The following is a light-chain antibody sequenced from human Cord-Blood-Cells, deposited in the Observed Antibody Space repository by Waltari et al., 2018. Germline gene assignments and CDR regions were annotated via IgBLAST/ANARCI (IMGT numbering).Light chain of an antibody. Sequence: QSALTQPASVSGSPGQSLTLSCTGTSSDVGGYNYVSWYHQHPGKAPKLMIYDVSNRPSVVSNRFSGSKSGNTASLTISGLQAEDEADYYCSSYTSSSTVVFGGGTKLTVL. J-gene: IGLJ2*01. CDR3: SSYTSSSTVV. CDR1: SSDVGGYNY. CDR2: DVS. V-gene: IGLV2-14*01.